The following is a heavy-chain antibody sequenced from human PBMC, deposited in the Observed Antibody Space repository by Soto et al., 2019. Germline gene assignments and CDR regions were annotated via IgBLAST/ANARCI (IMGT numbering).Heavy chain of an antibody. CDR1: GGSISSGGYY. V-gene: IGHV4-31*03. CDR3: ARAELGYCSSTSCYTFDY. J-gene: IGHJ4*02. CDR2: IYYSGST. D-gene: IGHD2-2*02. Sequence: SETLSLTCTVSGGSISSGGYYWSWIRQHPGKGLEWIGYIYYSGSTYYNPSLKSRVTISVDTSKNQFSLKLSSVTAADTAVYYCARAELGYCSSTSCYTFDYWGQGTLVTVSS.